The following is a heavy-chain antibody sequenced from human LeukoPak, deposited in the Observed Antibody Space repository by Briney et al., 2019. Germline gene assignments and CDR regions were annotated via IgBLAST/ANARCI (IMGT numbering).Heavy chain of an antibody. V-gene: IGHV4-59*01. CDR2: IYYSGST. D-gene: IGHD6-19*01. J-gene: IGHJ3*02. CDR3: ARGVAVAGTVAFGI. CDR1: GGSISSYY. Sequence: SETLSLTCTVSGGSISSYYWSWIRQPPGKGLEWIGYIYYSGSTNYNPSLKSRVTISVDTSKNQFSLKLSSVTAADTAVYYCARGVAVAGTVAFGIWGQGTTVTVSS.